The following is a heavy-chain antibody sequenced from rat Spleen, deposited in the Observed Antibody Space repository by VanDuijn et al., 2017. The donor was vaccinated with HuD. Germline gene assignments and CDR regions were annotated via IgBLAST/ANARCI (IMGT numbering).Heavy chain of an antibody. CDR2: ISPDGGST. V-gene: IGHV5-46*01. D-gene: IGHD1-2*01. Sequence: EVQLVESGGGLVQPGRSLKLSCAASGFTFSSFPMAWVRQAPKKGLEWVASISPDGGSTYYPDSVKGRFTISRNNAENTVYLQMNSLRSEDTATYYCGKDMNYYSTYPFYVMGDWGQGASVTVSS. CDR3: GKDMNYYSTYPFYVMGD. CDR1: GFTFSSFP. J-gene: IGHJ4*01.